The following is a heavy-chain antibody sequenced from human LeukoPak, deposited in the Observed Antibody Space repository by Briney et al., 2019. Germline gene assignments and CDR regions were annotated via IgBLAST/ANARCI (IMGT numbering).Heavy chain of an antibody. CDR2: IYSAGST. J-gene: IGHJ4*02. Sequence: GGSLRLSCAASGFTVSNNYMSWVRQAPGKGLEWVSLIYSAGSTYYADSVKGRFTISRDNSKNTLYLHMNNLRVEDTAVYYCASGLRAVWIQLSGPDYWGQGALVTVS. D-gene: IGHD5-18*01. CDR1: GFTVSNNY. CDR3: ASGLRAVWIQLSGPDY. V-gene: IGHV3-53*01.